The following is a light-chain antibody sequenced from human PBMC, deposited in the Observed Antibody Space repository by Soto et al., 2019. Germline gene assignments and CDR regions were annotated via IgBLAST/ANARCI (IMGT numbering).Light chain of an antibody. V-gene: IGLV2-8*01. CDR2: EVS. CDR1: SSDVGSYNY. J-gene: IGLJ2*01. CDR3: SSYAGSHNVV. Sequence: QSALTQPPSASGSPGQSVTISCTGTSSDVGSYNYVSWYQQHPGKAPKLIIYEVSQRPSGVPDRFSGSKSGNTASLNVSGLQAEDEADSYCSSYAGSHNVVFGGGTKLTVL.